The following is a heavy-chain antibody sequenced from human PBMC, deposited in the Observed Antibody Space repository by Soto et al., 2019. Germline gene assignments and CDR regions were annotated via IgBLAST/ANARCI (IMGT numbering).Heavy chain of an antibody. CDR1: GGSISSGGYY. CDR3: ARAGQQLPFDY. Sequence: SETLSLTCTVSGGSISSGGYYWSWIRQPPGKGLEWIGYIYHSGSTNYNPSLKSRVTISVDTSKNQFSLKLSSVTAADTAVYYCARAGQQLPFDYWGQGTLVTVSS. V-gene: IGHV4-30-2*01. CDR2: IYHSGST. D-gene: IGHD6-13*01. J-gene: IGHJ4*02.